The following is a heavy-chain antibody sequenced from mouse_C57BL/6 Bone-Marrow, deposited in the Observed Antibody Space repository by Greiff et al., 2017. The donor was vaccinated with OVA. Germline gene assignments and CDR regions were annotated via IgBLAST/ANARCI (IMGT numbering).Heavy chain of an antibody. J-gene: IGHJ2*01. CDR2: ISDGGSYT. CDR1: GFTFSSYA. CDR3: AREPPAAVGHLDY. Sequence: EVMLVESGGGLVKPGGSLKLSCAASGFTFSSYAMSWVRQTPEKRLEWVATISDGGSYTYYPDNVKGRFTISRDNAKNNLYLQMSHLKSEDTAMYYCAREPPAAVGHLDYWGQGTTLTVSS. D-gene: IGHD1-1*01. V-gene: IGHV5-4*01.